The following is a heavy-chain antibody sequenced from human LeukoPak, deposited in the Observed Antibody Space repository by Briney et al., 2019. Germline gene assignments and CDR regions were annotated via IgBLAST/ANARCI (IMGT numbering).Heavy chain of an antibody. Sequence: PGGSLRLSCAASGFTFSGYWMHWVRQAPGKGLEWVSVIYSGGSTYYTDSVKGRFTISRENSKNTLYLQMNSLRAEDTAVYYCASARYYYDSSGYYYDYWGQGTLVTVSS. D-gene: IGHD3-22*01. CDR3: ASARYYYDSSGYYYDY. CDR1: GFTFSGYW. CDR2: IYSGGST. V-gene: IGHV3-53*01. J-gene: IGHJ4*02.